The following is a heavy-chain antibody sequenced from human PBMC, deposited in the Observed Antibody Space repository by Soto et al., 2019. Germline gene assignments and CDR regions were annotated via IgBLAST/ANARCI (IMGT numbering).Heavy chain of an antibody. CDR3: AKDRLWELLHWYFDL. D-gene: IGHD1-26*01. CDR1: GFTFGDYA. CDR2: IRSKAYGGTT. V-gene: IGHV3-49*03. J-gene: IGHJ2*01. Sequence: GGSLRLSCTASGFTFGDYAMSWFRQAPGKGLEWVGFIRSKAYGGTTEYAASVKGRFTISRDDSKSIAYLQMNSLKTEDTAVYYCAKDRLWELLHWYFDLWGRGTLVTVSS.